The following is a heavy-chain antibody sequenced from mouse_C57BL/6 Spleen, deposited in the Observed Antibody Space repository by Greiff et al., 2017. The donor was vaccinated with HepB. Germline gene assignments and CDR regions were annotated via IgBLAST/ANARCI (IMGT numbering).Heavy chain of an antibody. CDR3: ARSLPPRYYGSSYAMDY. Sequence: EVNLVESGGGLVQPGGSLSLSCAASGFTLTDYYMSWVRQPPGKALEWLGFIRNKANGYTTEYSASVKGRFTISRDNSQSILYLQMNALRAEDSATYYCARSLPPRYYGSSYAMDYWGQGTSVTVSS. V-gene: IGHV7-3*01. J-gene: IGHJ4*01. D-gene: IGHD1-1*01. CDR1: GFTLTDYY. CDR2: IRNKANGYTT.